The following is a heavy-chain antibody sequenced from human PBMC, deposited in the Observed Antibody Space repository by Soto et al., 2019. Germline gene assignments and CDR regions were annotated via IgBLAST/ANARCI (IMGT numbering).Heavy chain of an antibody. CDR2: IYHSGST. V-gene: IGHV4-39*01. D-gene: IGHD2-15*01. J-gene: IGHJ6*02. CDR3: ARHAGDCSGGICTSAYSFYGLDV. Sequence: QLQLQESGPGLVKPSETLSLNCRVSGVSISSNCYWGWIRQSPGKGLEWIGSIYHSGSTNYNPSLESRVTVSIDTSKNQFSLRLNSVTAADTAMYYCARHAGDCSGGICTSAYSFYGLDVWGQGTTVTVSS. CDR1: GVSISSNCY.